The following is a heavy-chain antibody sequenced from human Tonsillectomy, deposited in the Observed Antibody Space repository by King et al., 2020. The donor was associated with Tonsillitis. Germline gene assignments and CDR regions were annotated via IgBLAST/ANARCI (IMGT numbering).Heavy chain of an antibody. CDR3: AKGIAGKGATMGY. V-gene: IGHV3-30*02. Sequence: HVQLVESGGGVVQPGGSLRLSCAASGFTFSHFGMHWVRQAPGKGLEPVAFMYYDGSNKYYTDSVKGRFSISRDNSKNTLYLQMSSLRAEDTALYFCAKGIAGKGATMGYWGQGTLVTVSS. CDR2: MYYDGSNK. D-gene: IGHD1-26*01. J-gene: IGHJ4*02. CDR1: GFTFSHFG.